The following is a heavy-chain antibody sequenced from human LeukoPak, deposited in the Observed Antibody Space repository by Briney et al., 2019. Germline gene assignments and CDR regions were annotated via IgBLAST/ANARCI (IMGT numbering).Heavy chain of an antibody. J-gene: IGHJ4*02. CDR3: AAEVVAAARMDWDSR. CDR1: GFTFSNYA. D-gene: IGHD2-15*01. Sequence: PGRSLRLSCAASGFTFSNYAMNWVRQAPGKGLEWVSTISDSSGSTYYTDSVKGRFTISRDNSKNTLYLQMNSLRAEDTAVYYCAAEVVAAARMDWDSRRGQGTLVTVSS. CDR2: ISDSSGST. V-gene: IGHV3-23*01.